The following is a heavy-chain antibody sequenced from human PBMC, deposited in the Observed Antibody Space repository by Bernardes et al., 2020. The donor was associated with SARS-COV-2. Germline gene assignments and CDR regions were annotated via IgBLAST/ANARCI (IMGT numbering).Heavy chain of an antibody. Sequence: RGSLRPSCAASGFTVRSHYTSWIRHAPGKGLECVSLISAHGTTSYAHSVTGRFTISRDNAKNTLYLQLNSLRAEDTAVYYCAREAFCGGDCYSGYFQYWGQGTLVSVSS. CDR3: AREAFCGGDCYSGYFQY. J-gene: IGHJ1*01. V-gene: IGHV3-53*01. D-gene: IGHD2-21*02. CDR1: GFTVRSHY. CDR2: ISAHGTT.